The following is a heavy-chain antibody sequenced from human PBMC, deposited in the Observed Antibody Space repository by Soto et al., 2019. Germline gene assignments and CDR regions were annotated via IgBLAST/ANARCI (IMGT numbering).Heavy chain of an antibody. Sequence: ASVKVSCKASGYTFTSYGISWVRQAPGQGLEWMGWISAYNGNTNYAQKLQGRVTMTTDTSTSTAYMELRSLRSDDTAVYYCAREYYYDNPGYYYYGMGVWGQGTTVTVSS. CDR2: ISAYNGNT. CDR1: GYTFTSYG. D-gene: IGHD3-22*01. V-gene: IGHV1-18*01. CDR3: AREYYYDNPGYYYYGMGV. J-gene: IGHJ6*02.